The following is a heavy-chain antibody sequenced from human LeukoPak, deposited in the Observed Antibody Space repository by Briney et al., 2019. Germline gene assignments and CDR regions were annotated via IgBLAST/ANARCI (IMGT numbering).Heavy chain of an antibody. CDR2: IYYTGTT. V-gene: IGHV4-59*11. Sequence: SETLSLTCTVSGGSLSSHYWSWIRQPPGKGLELIGHIYYTGTTYYNPSLNNRVTISLDASRNQFSLKLTSVTAADTALYYCARFSSDCSTASCYLTYWGQGTLVTVSS. D-gene: IGHD2-2*01. CDR1: GGSLSSHY. J-gene: IGHJ4*02. CDR3: ARFSSDCSTASCYLTY.